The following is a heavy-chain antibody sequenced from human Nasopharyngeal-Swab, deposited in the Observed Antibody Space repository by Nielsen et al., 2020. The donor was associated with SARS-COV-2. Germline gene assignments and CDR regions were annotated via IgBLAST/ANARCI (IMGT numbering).Heavy chain of an antibody. CDR3: VRDGALIQLWLLPHALDI. CDR2: ISSSGSIA. J-gene: IGHJ3*02. D-gene: IGHD5-18*01. V-gene: IGHV3-48*03. Sequence: VRQAPGKGLEWVSFISSSGSIAYYADSVKGRFTISRDNANNSLYLQMNSLGADDTAVYYCVRDGALIQLWLLPHALDIWGQGTLVTVSS.